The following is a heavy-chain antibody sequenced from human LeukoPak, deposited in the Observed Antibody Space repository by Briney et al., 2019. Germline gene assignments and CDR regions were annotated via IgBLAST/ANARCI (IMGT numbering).Heavy chain of an antibody. D-gene: IGHD1-26*01. V-gene: IGHV3-21*01. J-gene: IGHJ5*02. CDR1: GFTFSSYS. CDR2: ISSAGTYI. CDR3: ARGIVGATTRFDP. Sequence: PAGSLRLSCAASGFTFSSYSMNWVRQAPGKGLELFSSISSAGTYIYYADSVKGRFTISRDNAKNSLYLQMNSLRAEDTAVYYCARGIVGATTRFDPWGQGTLVTVSP.